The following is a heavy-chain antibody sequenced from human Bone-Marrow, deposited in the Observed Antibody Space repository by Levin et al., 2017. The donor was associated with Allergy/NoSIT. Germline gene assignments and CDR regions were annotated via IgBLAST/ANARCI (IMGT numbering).Heavy chain of an antibody. J-gene: IGHJ3*02. Sequence: GESLKISCAASVFTFDAYWMNWVRQAPGKGLEWVANIKQDGSDRYYVDSVKGRFTVSRDNAKSSLYLHMSSLRAEDTAVYYCARTYDNSGYYSRVGAFDIWGQGTMVTVS. CDR3: ARTYDNSGYYSRVGAFDI. CDR1: VFTFDAYW. CDR2: IKQDGSDR. D-gene: IGHD3-22*01. V-gene: IGHV3-7*01.